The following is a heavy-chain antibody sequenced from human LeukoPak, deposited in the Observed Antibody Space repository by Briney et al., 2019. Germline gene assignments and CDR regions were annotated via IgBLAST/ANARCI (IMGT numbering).Heavy chain of an antibody. V-gene: IGHV4-31*03. CDR1: GGSISSGGYY. CDR3: AIVGGLADYYDSSGGATYYFDY. D-gene: IGHD3-22*01. J-gene: IGHJ4*02. Sequence: SQTLSLTCIVSGGSISSGGYYWSWIRQHPGKGLEWRGYIYYSGSTYYNPSLKSRVTISVDTSKNQLSLKLSSVTAADTAVYYCAIVGGLADYYDSSGGATYYFDYWGRGTLVSVSS. CDR2: IYYSGST.